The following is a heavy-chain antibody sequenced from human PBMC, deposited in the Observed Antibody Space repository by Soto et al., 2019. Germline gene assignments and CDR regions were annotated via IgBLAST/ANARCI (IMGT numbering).Heavy chain of an antibody. CDR3: ARAAPPLYSSGWYYFDY. D-gene: IGHD6-19*01. V-gene: IGHV3-48*03. CDR2: ISSSGSTI. CDR1: GFTFSSYE. Sequence: GGSLRLSCAASGFTFSSYEMNWVRQAPGKGLEWVSYISSSGSTIYYADSVKGRFTISRDNAKNSLYLQMDSLRAEDTAVYYCARAAPPLYSSGWYYFDYWGQGALVTVSS. J-gene: IGHJ4*02.